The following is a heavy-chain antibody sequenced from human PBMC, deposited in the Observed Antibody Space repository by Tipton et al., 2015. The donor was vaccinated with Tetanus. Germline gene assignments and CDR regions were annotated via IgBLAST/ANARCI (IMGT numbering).Heavy chain of an antibody. CDR2: SWYDGTDK. CDR1: GFIFSSYG. Sequence: SLRLSCAASGFIFSSYGIHWVRQAPGKGLEWVAVSWYDGTDKYYADSVKGRFTISRDNSKNTLYLQMNSLRAEDPAVYYCAREADCSGGSCFSGDLDNWGQGTQVTVSS. V-gene: IGHV3-33*01. D-gene: IGHD2-15*01. J-gene: IGHJ4*02. CDR3: AREADCSGGSCFSGDLDN.